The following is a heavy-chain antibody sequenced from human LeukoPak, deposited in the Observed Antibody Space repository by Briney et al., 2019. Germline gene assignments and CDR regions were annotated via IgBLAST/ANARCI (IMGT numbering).Heavy chain of an antibody. D-gene: IGHD3-10*01. V-gene: IGHV3-53*01. CDR2: IYSSGST. Sequence: GGSLRLSCAASAFTVISNYMSWVRQTPGRRLEWVAFIYSSGSTYYAGSAEGRFTISRDSSKNTLYLEMTSLRVEDTAVYYCTRAELSNSFDGWGQVTLVIVAS. CDR1: AFTVISNY. J-gene: IGHJ5*02. CDR3: TRAELSNSFDG.